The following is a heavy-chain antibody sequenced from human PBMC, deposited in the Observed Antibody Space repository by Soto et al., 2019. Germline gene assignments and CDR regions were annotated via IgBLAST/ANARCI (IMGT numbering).Heavy chain of an antibody. CDR3: ARVSDLEKLWFGGPIGGYYFDY. Sequence: QVQLVESGGGVVQPGRSLRLSCAASGFTFSSYAMHWVRQAPGKGLEWVAVISYDGSNKYYADSVKGRFTISRDNSKNTLYRKMNSLRAEDTGVYYCARVSDLEKLWFGGPIGGYYFDYWGQGPLVTVSS. CDR1: GFTFSSYA. CDR2: ISYDGSNK. D-gene: IGHD3-10*01. V-gene: IGHV3-30-3*01. J-gene: IGHJ4*02.